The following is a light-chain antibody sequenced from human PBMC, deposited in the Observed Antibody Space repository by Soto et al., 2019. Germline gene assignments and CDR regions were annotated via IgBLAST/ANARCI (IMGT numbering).Light chain of an antibody. V-gene: IGKV1-9*01. CDR3: QQLNSYPPT. Sequence: IQLTQSPSPLSASVGDRVTITCRASQGISSYLAWYQQKPGKAPNLLIYAASTLQRGVPSRFSGSGSGTDFPLTISSLQPEDFATYYCQQLNSYPPTFGGGTKVEIK. J-gene: IGKJ4*01. CDR1: QGISSY. CDR2: AAS.